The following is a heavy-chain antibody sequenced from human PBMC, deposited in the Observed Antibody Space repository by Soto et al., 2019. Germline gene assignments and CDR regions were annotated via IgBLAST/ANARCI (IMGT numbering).Heavy chain of an antibody. J-gene: IGHJ4*02. CDR3: PRETEGLTSNFDY. V-gene: IGHV3-21*01. Sequence: GGSLRLSCAASGFTFTRYSMNWVRQAPGKGLDWVSSISSTTNYIYYADSMKGRFTVSRDNAKNSVYLEMNSLSAEDTAVYDVPRETEGLTSNFDYWGQGTLVTVSS. CDR2: ISSTTNYI. CDR1: GFTFTRYS.